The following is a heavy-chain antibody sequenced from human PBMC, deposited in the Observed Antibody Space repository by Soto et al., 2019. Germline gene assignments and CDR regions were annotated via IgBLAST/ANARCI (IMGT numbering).Heavy chain of an antibody. Sequence: QVQLQEACPGLVKPSQTLSLTCTVSGGSISSGGYYWSWIRQHPGKGLEGIGYIYYSGSTYYNPSLKSRVTISVDTSKNQFSLKLSSVTAADTAVYYCARDHRYDSSGYYYGMDYWCQGTLVTVSS. CDR1: GGSISSGGYY. CDR2: IYYSGST. V-gene: IGHV4-31*03. J-gene: IGHJ4*02. D-gene: IGHD3-22*01. CDR3: ARDHRYDSSGYYYGMDY.